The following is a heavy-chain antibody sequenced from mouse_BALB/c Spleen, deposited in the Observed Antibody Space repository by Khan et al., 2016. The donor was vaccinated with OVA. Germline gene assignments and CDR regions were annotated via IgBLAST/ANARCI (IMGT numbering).Heavy chain of an antibody. CDR2: MSSGGDYT. J-gene: IGHJ3*01. CDR1: GFTFSSYS. CDR3: AIHLTGSFAY. Sequence: EVQRVESGGDLVKPGGSLKLSCAASGFTFSSYSMSWVRQIPDKRLEWVATMSSGGDYTYYPDSVKGRFTISRDNAKNTLYRQMSSLKSEDTAMYYCAIHLTGSFAYWGQGTLVTVSA. D-gene: IGHD4-1*01. V-gene: IGHV5-6*01.